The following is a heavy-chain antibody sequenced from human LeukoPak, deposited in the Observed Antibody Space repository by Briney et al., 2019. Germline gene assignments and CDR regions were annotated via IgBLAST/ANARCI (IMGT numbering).Heavy chain of an antibody. D-gene: IGHD7-27*01. CDR1: GFTFTGYF. V-gene: IGHV3-11*01. CDR2: ISNSGGTI. Sequence: KTGGSLRLSCAASGFTFTGYFMSWIRQAPGKRPEWVADISNSGGTIHYADSVRGRFIISRDNAKTSLYLQMNSLRVDDTAVYYCARATGDRPYWGQGTLVTVSS. J-gene: IGHJ4*02. CDR3: ARATGDRPY.